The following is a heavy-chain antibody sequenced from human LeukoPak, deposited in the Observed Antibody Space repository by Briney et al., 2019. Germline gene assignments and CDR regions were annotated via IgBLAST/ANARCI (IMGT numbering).Heavy chain of an antibody. Sequence: ASVKVSCKASGYTFTNHYMHWVRQAPGQGLEWLGLISPSGDKTWNAQKFQGRVTITRNTSISTAYMELSSLRSEDTAVYYCARAARRWGNWFDPWGQGTLVTVSS. V-gene: IGHV1-46*01. CDR2: ISPSGDKT. CDR1: GYTFTNHY. CDR3: ARAARRWGNWFDP. D-gene: IGHD6-6*01. J-gene: IGHJ5*02.